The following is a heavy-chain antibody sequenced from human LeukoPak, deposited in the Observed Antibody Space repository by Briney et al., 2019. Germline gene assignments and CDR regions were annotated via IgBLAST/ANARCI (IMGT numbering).Heavy chain of an antibody. J-gene: IGHJ6*02. Sequence: PSETLSLTCAVYGGSFSGYYWSWIRQPPGKGLEWIGEINHSGSTNYNPSLKSRVTISVDTSKNQFSLKLSSVTAADTAVYYCARVLPRNFWSGYPNYYYGMDVWGQGTTVTVSS. V-gene: IGHV4-34*01. CDR2: INHSGST. D-gene: IGHD3-3*01. CDR1: GGSFSGYY. CDR3: ARVLPRNFWSGYPNYYYGMDV.